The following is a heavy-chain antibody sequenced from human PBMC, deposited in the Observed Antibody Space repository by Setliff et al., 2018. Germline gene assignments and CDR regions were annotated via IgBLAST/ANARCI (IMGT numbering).Heavy chain of an antibody. CDR3: AREGLTIFGVVIRRNYFDY. CDR1: GGSISSSNW. CDR2: IYHSGST. Sequence: SETLSLTCAVSGGSISSSNWWSWVRQPPGKGPEWIGEIYHSGSTNYNPSLKSRVTISVDKSKNQFSLKLSSVTAADTAVYYCAREGLTIFGVVIRRNYFDYWGQGTLVTVS. J-gene: IGHJ4*02. D-gene: IGHD3-3*01. V-gene: IGHV4-4*02.